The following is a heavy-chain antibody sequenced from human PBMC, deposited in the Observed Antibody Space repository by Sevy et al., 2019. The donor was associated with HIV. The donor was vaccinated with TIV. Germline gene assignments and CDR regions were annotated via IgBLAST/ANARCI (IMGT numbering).Heavy chain of an antibody. J-gene: IGHJ6*03. D-gene: IGHD6-19*01. Sequence: GGSLRLSCAASGFTFSSYGMHWVRQAPGKGLEWVAVIWYDGSNKYYADSVKGRFTISRDNSKNTLYLQMNSLRAEDTAVYYCAKGGQRQQWQNYYYYYMDVWGKGTTVTVSS. CDR1: GFTFSSYG. CDR3: AKGGQRQQWQNYYYYYMDV. V-gene: IGHV3-33*06. CDR2: IWYDGSNK.